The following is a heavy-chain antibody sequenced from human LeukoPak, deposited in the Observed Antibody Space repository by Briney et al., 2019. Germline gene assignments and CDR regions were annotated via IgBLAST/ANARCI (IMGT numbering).Heavy chain of an antibody. CDR2: IRPDGSEK. CDR1: GFTVSNNY. V-gene: IGHV3-7*01. J-gene: IGHJ4*02. CDR3: ARLSAMVRGPEDIFYFEY. D-gene: IGHD3-10*01. Sequence: GGSLRLSCAASGFTVSNNYMSWVRQRPGKGLEWVANIRPDGSEKYYVDSVKGRFTISRDIAKQSVFLQMTSLGVEDTAVYYCARLSAMVRGPEDIFYFEYWGLGTLVTVSS.